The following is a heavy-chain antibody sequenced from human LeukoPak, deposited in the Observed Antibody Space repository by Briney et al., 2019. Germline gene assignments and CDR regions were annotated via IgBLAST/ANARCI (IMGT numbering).Heavy chain of an antibody. D-gene: IGHD2-15*01. J-gene: IGHJ5*01. Sequence: ASVKVSCKASGYSFTAYYLHWLRQAPGQGLEWIGWINPNNGGTKYSQKLEGRVTLTRDMSLPSIHMELSSLRPDDTAVYFCARVLGYCSGGKCWFDSWGQGTLVSVSS. CDR1: GYSFTAYY. CDR2: INPNNGGT. V-gene: IGHV1-2*02. CDR3: ARVLGYCSGGKCWFDS.